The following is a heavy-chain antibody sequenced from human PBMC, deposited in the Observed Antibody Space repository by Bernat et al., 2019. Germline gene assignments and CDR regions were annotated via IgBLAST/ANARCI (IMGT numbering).Heavy chain of an antibody. CDR2: INHSGST. V-gene: IGHV4-34*01. J-gene: IGHJ1*01. D-gene: IGHD3-3*01. Sequence: QVQLQQWGAGLLKPSETLSLTCAVYGGSFSGYYWSWIRQPPGKGLEWIGEINHSGSTNYNPSLKSRVTISVDTSKNQFSLKLSPVTAADTAVYYCARLYYDFWSGSKYFQHWGQGILVTVSS. CDR1: GGSFSGYY. CDR3: ARLYYDFWSGSKYFQH.